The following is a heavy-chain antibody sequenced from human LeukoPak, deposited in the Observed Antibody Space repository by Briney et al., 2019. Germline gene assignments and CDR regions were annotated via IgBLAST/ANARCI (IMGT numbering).Heavy chain of an antibody. D-gene: IGHD6-13*01. V-gene: IGHV5-51*01. CDR1: GYSFTSYW. Sequence: GESLKISCKGSGYSFTSYWIGWVRQMPGKGLEWMGIIYPGDSDTRYSPSFQGQVTISADKSISTAYLQWSSLKASDTAMYYCARHHLLGYSSSYWFDPWGQGTLVTVSS. CDR2: IYPGDSDT. CDR3: ARHHLLGYSSSYWFDP. J-gene: IGHJ5*02.